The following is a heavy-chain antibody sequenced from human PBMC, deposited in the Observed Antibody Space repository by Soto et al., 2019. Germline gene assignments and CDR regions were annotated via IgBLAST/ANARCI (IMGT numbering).Heavy chain of an antibody. CDR1: GFTFSDYY. CDR2: TRNKANSYST. Sequence: EVQLVESGGGLVQPGGSLRLSCAASGFTFSDYYMDWVRQVPGKGLEWVGRTRNKANSYSTEYAPSVKGRFTISRHDLEDSMYLQMISLKTEDTAVYYCARDTGGSYDYWGQGALVTVSS. CDR3: ARDTGGSYDY. V-gene: IGHV3-72*01. J-gene: IGHJ4*02. D-gene: IGHD1-26*01.